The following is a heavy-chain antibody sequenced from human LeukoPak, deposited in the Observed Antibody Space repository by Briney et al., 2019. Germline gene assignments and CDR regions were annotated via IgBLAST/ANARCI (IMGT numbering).Heavy chain of an antibody. CDR3: ARVTDDYGDYRFFDY. Sequence: SETLSLTCTVSGGPISSYYWSWIRQPPGKGLEWIGYIYYSGSTNYNPSLKSRVTISVDTSKNQFSLKLSSVTAADTAVYYCARVTDDYGDYRFFDYWGQGTLVTVSS. J-gene: IGHJ4*02. D-gene: IGHD4-17*01. V-gene: IGHV4-59*01. CDR2: IYYSGST. CDR1: GGPISSYY.